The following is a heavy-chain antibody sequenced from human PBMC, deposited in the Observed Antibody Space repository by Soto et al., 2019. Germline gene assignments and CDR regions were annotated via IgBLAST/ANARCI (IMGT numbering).Heavy chain of an antibody. V-gene: IGHV3-23*01. J-gene: IGHJ6*03. CDR1: GFTFSSYA. CDR3: AKDKVVVPTGPPNYYYYYYMDV. D-gene: IGHD2-2*01. Sequence: EVQLLESGGGLVQPGGSLRLSCAASGFTFSSYAMSWVRQAPGKGLEWVSAISGSGGSTYYADSVKGRFTISRDNSKNTLYLQINSLRAEDTAVYYGAKDKVVVPTGPPNYYYYYYMDVW. CDR2: ISGSGGST.